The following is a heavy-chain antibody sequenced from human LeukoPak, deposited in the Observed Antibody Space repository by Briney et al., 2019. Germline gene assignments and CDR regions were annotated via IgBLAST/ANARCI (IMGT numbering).Heavy chain of an antibody. CDR3: ARDSGTTGEVKFDP. V-gene: IGHV4-39*07. Sequence: PSETLSLTCTVSGGSINTPNYYWGWIRQTPGKGLEWIGNIFYSGGTYYSPSLTSRVTMSLDTSKNQFSLKLSSVTAADTAVYYCARDSGTTGEVKFDPWGQGTLVTVSS. CDR2: IFYSGGT. CDR1: GGSINTPNYY. J-gene: IGHJ5*02. D-gene: IGHD3-10*01.